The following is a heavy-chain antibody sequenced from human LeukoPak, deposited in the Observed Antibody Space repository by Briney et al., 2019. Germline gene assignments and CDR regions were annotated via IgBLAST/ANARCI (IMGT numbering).Heavy chain of an antibody. CDR1: GYTLTSYG. Sequence: SCKASGYTLTSYGISWVRQAPGKGLEWVAVISYDGSNKYYTDSVKGRFTISRDNSKNTMYLQMNSLRAEDTAVYYCARDHSSGWSYYFDYWGQGTLLTVSS. V-gene: IGHV3-30-3*01. CDR3: ARDHSSGWSYYFDY. CDR2: ISYDGSNK. D-gene: IGHD6-19*01. J-gene: IGHJ4*02.